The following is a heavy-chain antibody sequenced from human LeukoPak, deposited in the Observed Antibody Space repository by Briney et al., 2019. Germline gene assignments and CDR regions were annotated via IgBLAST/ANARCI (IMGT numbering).Heavy chain of an antibody. D-gene: IGHD4-17*01. Sequence: SQTLSLSCTVSGCSISSGDYYWSWIRQRPGKGLEWIGCIYYSGSTYYNPSLKSRVTISVDTSKNQFSLKLRSVTAADTAVYYCARGYSTAAPFDYWGQGTLVTASS. CDR1: GCSISSGDYY. CDR3: ARGYSTAAPFDY. CDR2: IYYSGST. V-gene: IGHV4-30-4*01. J-gene: IGHJ4*02.